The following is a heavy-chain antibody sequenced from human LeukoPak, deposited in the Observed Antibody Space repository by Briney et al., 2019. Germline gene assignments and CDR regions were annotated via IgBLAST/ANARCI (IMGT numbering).Heavy chain of an antibody. V-gene: IGHV1-69*05. CDR2: IITNFGTA. Sequence: SVKVSCKGYGAAFSSYAICWVRQAPGHGLGWMGMIITNFGTANYAQKFQGRVTITTDESTSTAYMELSSLRSEDTAVYYCARDYYDSSGYYPERYYYYYMDVWGKGTTVTVSS. D-gene: IGHD3-22*01. CDR1: GAAFSSYA. J-gene: IGHJ6*03. CDR3: ARDYYDSSGYYPERYYYYYMDV.